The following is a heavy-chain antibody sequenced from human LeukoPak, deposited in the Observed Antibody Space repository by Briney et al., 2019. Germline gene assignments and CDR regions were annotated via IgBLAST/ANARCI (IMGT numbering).Heavy chain of an antibody. CDR2: ISYDGRNK. CDR1: GFTFSSYA. D-gene: IGHD6-13*01. V-gene: IGHV3-30*03. Sequence: PGGSLRLSCAASGFTFSSYAMNWVRQAPGKGLDWVALISYDGRNKYYADSVKGRFTISRDNSKNTLYLQMSSLRAGDTALYYCARTRGIAAAGAWTPFDIWGQGTMVTVSS. J-gene: IGHJ3*02. CDR3: ARTRGIAAAGAWTPFDI.